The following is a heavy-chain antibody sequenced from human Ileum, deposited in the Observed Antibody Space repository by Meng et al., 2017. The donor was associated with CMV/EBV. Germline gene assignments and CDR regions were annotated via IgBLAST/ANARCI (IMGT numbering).Heavy chain of an antibody. D-gene: IGHD2/OR15-2a*01. CDR1: GFTFSSYN. CDR3: ARDLVTYGMDV. CDR2: INSNSAYI. J-gene: IGHJ6*02. Sequence: GGSLRLSCVASGFTFSSYNMNWVRQAPGKGLEWVSSINSNSAYIYYADSVKGRFTISRDNAKNSLYLQMNSLRGEDTAVYYCARDLVTYGMDVWGQGTTVTVSS. V-gene: IGHV3-21*01.